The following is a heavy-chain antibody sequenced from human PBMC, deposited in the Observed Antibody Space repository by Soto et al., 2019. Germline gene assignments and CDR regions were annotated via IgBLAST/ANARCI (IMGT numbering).Heavy chain of an antibody. Sequence: QVQLVQSGAEVKKPGSSVKVSCKGSGGTFSSYTISWVRQAPGQGLEWMGRIIPILGIANHAQKFQGRVKFTAEKPPSTAYRGLGSLSSGDTAVYYRGGFRGTNGKDRWGQG. J-gene: IGHJ6*02. CDR1: GGTFSSYT. CDR2: IIPILGIA. V-gene: IGHV1-69*02. D-gene: IGHD3-10*01. CDR3: GGFRGTNGKDR.